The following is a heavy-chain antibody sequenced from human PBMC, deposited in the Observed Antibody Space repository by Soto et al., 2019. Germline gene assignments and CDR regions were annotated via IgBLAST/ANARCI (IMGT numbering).Heavy chain of an antibody. Sequence: RGSLRLSCAASGFSFTSFGIHWVRQAPGKGLEWVALVSYDGRSKFFSDSVKGRFAISRDNSKKTVYLEMNSLTTEDTAVYYCAILPTVTTTSDYWGQGTLVTVSS. CDR3: AILPTVTTTSDY. V-gene: IGHV3-30*03. J-gene: IGHJ4*02. D-gene: IGHD4-17*01. CDR2: VSYDGRSK. CDR1: GFSFTSFG.